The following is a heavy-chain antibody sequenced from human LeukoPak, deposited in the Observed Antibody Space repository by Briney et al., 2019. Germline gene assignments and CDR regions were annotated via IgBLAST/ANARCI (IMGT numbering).Heavy chain of an antibody. CDR3: AKDIGQQLDRDAFDI. J-gene: IGHJ3*02. D-gene: IGHD6-13*01. CDR2: ISGSGTSI. Sequence: GGSLRLSCAASGFTFSNFAVVWVRQAPGKGLEWVCAISGSGTSIYYADSVRGRFTISRDNSKSTVSLQMNSLRAEDMALYYCAKDIGQQLDRDAFDIWGQGTMVTVSS. CDR1: GFTFSNFA. V-gene: IGHV3-23*01.